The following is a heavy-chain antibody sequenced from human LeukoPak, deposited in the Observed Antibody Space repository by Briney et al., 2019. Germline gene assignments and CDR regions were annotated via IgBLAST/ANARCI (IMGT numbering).Heavy chain of an antibody. CDR1: GGTFSSYA. V-gene: IGHV1-69*04. CDR2: IIPILGIA. Sequence: EASVKVSCKASGGTFSSYAISWVRQAPGQGLEWMGRIIPILGIANYAQKFQGRVTITADKSTSTAYMELSSLRSEDTAVYYCARERTYDFWSGYSSDYWGQGTLVTVSS. D-gene: IGHD3-3*01. CDR3: ARERTYDFWSGYSSDY. J-gene: IGHJ4*02.